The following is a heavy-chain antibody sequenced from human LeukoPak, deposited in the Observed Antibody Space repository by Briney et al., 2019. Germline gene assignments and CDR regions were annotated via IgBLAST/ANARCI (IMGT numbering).Heavy chain of an antibody. Sequence: ASVKVSCKASGYTFTGYYMHWVRQAPGQGLEWMGWINPNSGGTNYAQKFQGRVTMTRDTSISTAYMELSRLRSDDTAVYYCARELDEYGDYEEGDYWGQGTLVTVSS. CDR2: INPNSGGT. CDR1: GYTFTGYY. CDR3: ARELDEYGDYEEGDY. J-gene: IGHJ4*02. D-gene: IGHD4-17*01. V-gene: IGHV1-2*02.